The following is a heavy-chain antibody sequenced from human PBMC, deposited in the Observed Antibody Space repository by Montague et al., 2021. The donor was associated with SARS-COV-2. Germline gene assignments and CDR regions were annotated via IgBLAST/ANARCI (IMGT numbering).Heavy chain of an antibody. V-gene: IGHV4-59*08. CDR1: GGSISNYS. D-gene: IGHD4-11*01. CDR2: IYYSGST. J-gene: IGHJ6*02. CDR3: ARHSRVTTVNSDRYHYAMDV. Sequence: SETLSLTCSVSGGSISNYSWSWIRQSPGKGLEWIGYIYYSGSTNYNPSLTSRVTISVDTSKNQVSLKLTSVTAADTAVYYCARHSRVTTVNSDRYHYAMDVWGQGTTVTVSS.